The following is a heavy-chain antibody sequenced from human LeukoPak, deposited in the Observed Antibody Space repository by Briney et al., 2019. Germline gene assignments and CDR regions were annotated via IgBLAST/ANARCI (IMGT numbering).Heavy chain of an antibody. V-gene: IGHV3-23*01. D-gene: IGHD3-10*01. CDR1: GFTFSSYA. CDR2: VSGSGGST. CDR3: AKAPGFGEYPWFDY. J-gene: IGHJ4*02. Sequence: PGGSLRLSCAASGFTFSSYAMSWVRQAPGKGLEWVSAVSGSGGSTYYADSVKGRFTISRDNSKNTLYLQMNSLRAEDTAVYYCAKAPGFGEYPWFDYWGQGTLVTVSS.